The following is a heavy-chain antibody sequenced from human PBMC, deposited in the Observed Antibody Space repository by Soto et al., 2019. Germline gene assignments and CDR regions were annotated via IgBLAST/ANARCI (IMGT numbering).Heavy chain of an antibody. V-gene: IGHV3-21*01. CDR3: ARSMWRHPYGPAEYYGMDV. CDR1: GFTFSSYS. D-gene: IGHD2-21*01. Sequence: EVQLVESGGGLVKPGGSLRLSCAASGFTFSSYSMNWVRQAPGKGLEWVSCISSSSSYIYYADSVKGRFTISRDNAKNSLYLQMNSLRAEDTAVYYCARSMWRHPYGPAEYYGMDVWGQGTTVTVSS. CDR2: ISSSSSYI. J-gene: IGHJ6*02.